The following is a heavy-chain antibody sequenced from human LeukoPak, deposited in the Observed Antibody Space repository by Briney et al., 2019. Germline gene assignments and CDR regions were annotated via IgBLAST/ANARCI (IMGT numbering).Heavy chain of an antibody. Sequence: ASVKVSCKASGYTFTDYYMHWVRQAPGQGLEWMGWINTNSGGTNYAKKFQGRVTITRDTSISPGYVELRRLTSDDTAVYYCARGSAMVTTYRGGNWFDPWGQGSLVTVSS. V-gene: IGHV1-2*02. J-gene: IGHJ5*02. CDR2: INTNSGGT. CDR1: GYTFTDYY. D-gene: IGHD5-18*01. CDR3: ARGSAMVTTYRGGNWFDP.